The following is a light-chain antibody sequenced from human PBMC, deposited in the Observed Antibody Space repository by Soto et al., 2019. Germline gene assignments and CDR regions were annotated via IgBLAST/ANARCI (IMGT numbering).Light chain of an antibody. CDR1: QNLLNSNGYNY. V-gene: IGKV2-28*01. CDR2: LGS. Sequence: DIVMTQSPLSLPVTPGEPASISCRSSQNLLNSNGYNYLDWYVQKPGQSPQLLIYLGSSRASRVPDRFSGSGSGTDFTLKISRVEAEDVGVYYCMQALQTPLTFGGGTMVEIK. CDR3: MQALQTPLT. J-gene: IGKJ4*01.